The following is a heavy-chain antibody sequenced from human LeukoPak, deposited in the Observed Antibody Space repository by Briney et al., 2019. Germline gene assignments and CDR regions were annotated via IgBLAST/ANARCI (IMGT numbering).Heavy chain of an antibody. CDR2: ISYDGSNK. CDR1: GFTFSTYG. D-gene: IGHD1-26*01. V-gene: IGHV3-30*18. J-gene: IGHJ6*02. CDR3: AKEGSNDYYYYGMDV. Sequence: TGGSLRLSCAASGFTFSTYGMHWVRQAPGKGLEWVAVISYDGSNKYYGDSVKGRFIISRDNSKNTLYLQMNSLRAEDTAVYYCAKEGSNDYYYYGMDVWGQGTTVTVSS.